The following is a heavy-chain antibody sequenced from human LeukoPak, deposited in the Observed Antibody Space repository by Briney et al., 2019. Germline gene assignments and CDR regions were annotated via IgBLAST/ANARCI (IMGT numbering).Heavy chain of an antibody. D-gene: IGHD3-22*01. CDR1: GFTFSNYN. Sequence: EGSLRLSCAASGFTFSNYNINWVRQAPGKGLEWVSSISGSSSFISYADSVKGRFTISRDNAKNSLYLQMNSLRAEDTAVYYCARDGLQAYYDSSGFLDYWGQGTLVTVSS. CDR2: ISGSSSFI. J-gene: IGHJ4*02. CDR3: ARDGLQAYYDSSGFLDY. V-gene: IGHV3-21*01.